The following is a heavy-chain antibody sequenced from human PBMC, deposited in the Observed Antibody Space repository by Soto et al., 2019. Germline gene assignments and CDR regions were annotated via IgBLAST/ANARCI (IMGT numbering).Heavy chain of an antibody. Sequence: PGESLKISCKASGYNFTAFWIHWVRQMPGKGLEWLGKIDPSDSYTNYSPSFEGHVTISTDNSIATAYLQWSSLRASDTALYFCARVHKNWVDAWAKGTRVTVSS. J-gene: IGHJ5*02. CDR3: ARVHKNWVDA. CDR2: IDPSDSYT. CDR1: GYNFTAFW. V-gene: IGHV5-10-1*01.